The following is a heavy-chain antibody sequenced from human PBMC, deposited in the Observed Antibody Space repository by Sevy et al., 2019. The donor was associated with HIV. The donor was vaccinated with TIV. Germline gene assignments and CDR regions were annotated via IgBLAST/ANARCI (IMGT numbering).Heavy chain of an antibody. CDR2: TYYRSKWYN. CDR1: GDSVSSNSAA. D-gene: IGHD1-26*01. V-gene: IGHV6-1*01. Sequence: SQTLSLTCAISGDSVSSNSAAWNWIRQSPSRGLEWLGRTYYRSKWYNDYAVSVKSRITINPDTSKNQFSLQLNSVTPEDTAVYYCAREASRYSGIYYGVYLDYWRQGTLATVSS. CDR3: AREASRYSGIYYGVYLDY. J-gene: IGHJ4*02.